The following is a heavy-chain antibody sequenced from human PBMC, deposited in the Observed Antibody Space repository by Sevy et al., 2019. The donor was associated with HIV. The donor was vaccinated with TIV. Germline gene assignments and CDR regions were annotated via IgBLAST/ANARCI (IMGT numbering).Heavy chain of an antibody. CDR2: ISYDGTNK. V-gene: IGHV3-30-3*01. J-gene: IGHJ6*02. CDR3: ARAYFGSGSYYKKDYYAMDV. Sequence: GGSLRLSCAASGFTFNTYAMHWVRQAPGKGLEWVAIISYDGTNKYYPDSVKGRFTISRDNPKNTLYLQMDNLEADDTAVYYCARAYFGSGSYYKKDYYAMDVWGQWTTVTVSS. CDR1: GFTFNTYA. D-gene: IGHD3-10*01.